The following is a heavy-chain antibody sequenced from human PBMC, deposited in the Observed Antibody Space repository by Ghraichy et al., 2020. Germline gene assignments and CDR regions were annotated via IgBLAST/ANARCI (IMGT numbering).Heavy chain of an antibody. J-gene: IGHJ4*02. CDR3: ARGFRSQTGLIDY. CDR2: IRSSSSYT. D-gene: IGHD1-14*01. V-gene: IGHV3-11*05. CDR1: GFTFSDYY. Sequence: GEALNISCAASGFTFSDYYMSWIRQAPGKGLEWVSYIRSSSSYTNYADSVKGRFTIPRDNAKNSLSLQMNSLRAEDTAVYYCARGFRSQTGLIDYWGQGTLVIVSS.